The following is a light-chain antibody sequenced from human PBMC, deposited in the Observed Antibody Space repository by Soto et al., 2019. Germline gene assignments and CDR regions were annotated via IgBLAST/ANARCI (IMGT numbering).Light chain of an antibody. V-gene: IGKV3-15*01. J-gene: IGKJ1*01. Sequence: EIVLTQSPATLSVSPGESATLSCRASQSISSNLAWYQQKPGQSPRLLIYGASSRATGVPVRFSGSGSGVAFTLTISGLQSEDCAVYHCQQYYQWPGTFGQGTKVEIK. CDR2: GAS. CDR3: QQYYQWPGT. CDR1: QSISSN.